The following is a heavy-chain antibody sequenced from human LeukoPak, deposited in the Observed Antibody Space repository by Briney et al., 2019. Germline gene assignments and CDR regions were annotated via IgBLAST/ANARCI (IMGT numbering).Heavy chain of an antibody. J-gene: IGHJ5*02. CDR1: GYTFTNYG. CDR3: VRDYFCSGGTCDDCFDP. Sequence: ASVKVSCKASGYTFTNYGISWVRQAPGQGLEWMAWISTYDHDTNYAQKFRGRVTMTTDTSTSTAYMELRSLGSDDTAVYYCVRDYFCSGGTCDDCFDPWGQGTLVTVSS. CDR2: ISTYDHDT. V-gene: IGHV1-18*01. D-gene: IGHD2-15*01.